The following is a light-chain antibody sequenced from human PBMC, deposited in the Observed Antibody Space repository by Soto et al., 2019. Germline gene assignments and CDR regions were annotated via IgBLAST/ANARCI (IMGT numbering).Light chain of an antibody. CDR2: STT. J-gene: IGLJ2*01. CDR1: TGAVTSGYY. CDR3: LLYYGGTQLV. V-gene: IGLV7-43*01. Sequence: QAVVTQEPSLTVSPGGTVTLTCASSTGAVTSGYYANWYQQKPGQAPRPLIYSTTNKHSWTPARFSGSLLGGKAALTLSGVQAEDEAEYYCLLYYGGTQLVFGGGTKLTVL.